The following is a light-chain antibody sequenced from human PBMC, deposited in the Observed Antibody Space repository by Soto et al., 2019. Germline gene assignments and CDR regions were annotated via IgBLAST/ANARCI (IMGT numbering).Light chain of an antibody. Sequence: DIVMTQSPATLSVAPGEGVTFSCRASQGVSRKLAWYQHKPGQAPRLLISGASTGATGIPARFSGSGSGTEFTLTISSLQSADCALYYCQQYNTWPITFGGGTKVDIK. V-gene: IGKV3-15*01. J-gene: IGKJ4*01. CDR3: QQYNTWPIT. CDR2: GAS. CDR1: QGVSRK.